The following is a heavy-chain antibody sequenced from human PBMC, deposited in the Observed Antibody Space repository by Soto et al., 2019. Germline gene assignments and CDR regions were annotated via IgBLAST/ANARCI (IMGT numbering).Heavy chain of an antibody. J-gene: IGHJ4*02. V-gene: IGHV3-30-3*01. CDR1: GFTFSNYA. CDR3: ARAPSKQWLATSDY. D-gene: IGHD6-19*01. CDR2: ISYDGSNK. Sequence: QVQLVESGGGVVQPGRSLRLSCAASGFTFSNYAMHWVRQAPGEGLEWVAVISYDGSNKFYADSVKDRFTISRDNSKNTLYLQMITLTVEDTAVYYCARAPSKQWLATSDYWGQGTLVTVSS.